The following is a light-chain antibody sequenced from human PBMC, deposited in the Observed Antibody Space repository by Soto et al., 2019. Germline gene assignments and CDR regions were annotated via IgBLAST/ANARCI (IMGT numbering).Light chain of an antibody. CDR3: QQYSSYSQYT. J-gene: IGKJ2*01. CDR2: EAS. CDR1: QSISSW. V-gene: IGKV1-5*03. Sequence: DIQMTQSPSTLPASVGDRVTITCRASQSISSWLAWYQHKPGKAPKVLIYEASTLESGVPSRFSGRGSGTEFSLTISSLQPDDFATYYCQQYSSYSQYTFGQGTKLEIK.